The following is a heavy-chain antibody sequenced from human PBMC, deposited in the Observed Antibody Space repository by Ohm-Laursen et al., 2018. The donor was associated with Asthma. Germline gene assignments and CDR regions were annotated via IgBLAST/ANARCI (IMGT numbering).Heavy chain of an antibody. Sequence: SLRLSCAASGFTFSSYGMHWVRQAPGKGLEWVAVISYDGSNKYYADSVKGRFTISRDNSKNTLYLQMNSLRAEDTAVYYCAREFIAAAGTGYYYYYGMDVWGQGTTVTVSS. J-gene: IGHJ6*02. D-gene: IGHD6-13*01. CDR1: GFTFSSYG. V-gene: IGHV3-30*03. CDR2: ISYDGSNK. CDR3: AREFIAAAGTGYYYYYGMDV.